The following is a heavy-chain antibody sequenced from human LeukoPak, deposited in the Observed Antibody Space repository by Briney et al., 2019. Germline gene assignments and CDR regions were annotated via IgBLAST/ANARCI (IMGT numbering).Heavy chain of an antibody. Sequence: SETLSLTCTVSGGSISSSSYYWGWIRQPPGKGLECIGLIYYSGSTYYNPSLKSRVTISVDTSKNQFSLKLSSVTAADTAVYYCAREARYCSGGNCYDKHFYYYYYMDVWGKGTTVTVSS. CDR3: AREARYCSGGNCYDKHFYYYYYMDV. CDR2: IYYSGST. J-gene: IGHJ6*03. V-gene: IGHV4-39*07. D-gene: IGHD2-15*01. CDR1: GGSISSSSYY.